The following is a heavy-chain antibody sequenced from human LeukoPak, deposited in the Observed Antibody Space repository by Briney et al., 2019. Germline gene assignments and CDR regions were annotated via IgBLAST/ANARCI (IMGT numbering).Heavy chain of an antibody. D-gene: IGHD1-14*01. CDR1: GVSMSTYY. CDR2: IYYTGST. J-gene: IGHJ4*02. Sequence: MPSETLSLTCTVSGVSMSTYYWTWIRQPPGKGLEWIGFIYYTGSTNYNPSLKSRVTISVDTSKNQFSLKLSSVTAADTAVYYCAGMRITTPTVRTLDYWGQGTLVTVSS. CDR3: AGMRITTPTVRTLDY. V-gene: IGHV4-59*01.